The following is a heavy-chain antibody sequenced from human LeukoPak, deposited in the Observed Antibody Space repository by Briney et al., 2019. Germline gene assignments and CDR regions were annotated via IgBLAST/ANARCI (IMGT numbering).Heavy chain of an antibody. Sequence: PGGSLRLSCAASGFTFSSYTMSWVRQAPGKGLEWVSAISGSGGSTYYADSVKGRFTISRDNSKNTLYLQMNSLRAEDTAVYYCAKDSPYYDSSGSTRPRYYFDYWGQGTLVTVSS. CDR2: ISGSGGST. D-gene: IGHD3-22*01. V-gene: IGHV3-23*01. CDR3: AKDSPYYDSSGSTRPRYYFDY. J-gene: IGHJ4*02. CDR1: GFTFSSYT.